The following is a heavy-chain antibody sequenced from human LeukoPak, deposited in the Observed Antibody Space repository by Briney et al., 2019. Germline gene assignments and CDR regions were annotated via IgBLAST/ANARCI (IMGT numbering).Heavy chain of an antibody. Sequence: SVKVSCKASGGTFSSYAISWVRQAPGQGLEWMGRIIPIFGTANYAQKFQGRVTITTDESTSTAYMEPSSLGSEDTAVYYCAREAPGITMIVVCYFDYWGQGTLVTVSS. CDR2: IIPIFGTA. J-gene: IGHJ4*02. D-gene: IGHD3-22*01. CDR3: AREAPGITMIVVCYFDY. CDR1: GGTFSSYA. V-gene: IGHV1-69*05.